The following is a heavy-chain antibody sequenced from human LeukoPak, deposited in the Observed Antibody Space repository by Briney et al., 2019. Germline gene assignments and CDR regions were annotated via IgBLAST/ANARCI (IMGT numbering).Heavy chain of an antibody. Sequence: GGSLRLSCAASGFTFSDYYMSWIRQAPGKGLEWVSYISSSGSTIYYADSVKGRFTISRDNAKNSLYPQMNSLRAEDTAVYYCARCIVGATAPPDYWGQGTLVTVSS. CDR1: GFTFSDYY. D-gene: IGHD1-26*01. J-gene: IGHJ4*02. CDR3: ARCIVGATAPPDY. V-gene: IGHV3-11*01. CDR2: ISSSGSTI.